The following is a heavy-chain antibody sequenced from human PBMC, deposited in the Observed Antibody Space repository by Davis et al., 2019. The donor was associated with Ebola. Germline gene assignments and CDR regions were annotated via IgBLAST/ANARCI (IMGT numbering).Heavy chain of an antibody. J-gene: IGHJ4*02. Sequence: GESLKISCAASGFRFATYTMNWVRQAPGKGLEWISYISSSSTNIYYADSVKGRFTISRDNAKNSLYLQMNSLRAEDTAVYYCARVGSSEGGLDYWGQGTLVTVSS. D-gene: IGHD6-6*01. V-gene: IGHV3-48*04. CDR2: ISSSSTNI. CDR3: ARVGSSEGGLDY. CDR1: GFRFATYT.